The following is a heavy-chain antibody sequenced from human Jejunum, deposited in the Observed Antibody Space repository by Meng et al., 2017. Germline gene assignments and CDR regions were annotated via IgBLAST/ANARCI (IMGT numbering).Heavy chain of an antibody. V-gene: IGHV4-30-4*01. D-gene: IGHD3-22*01. CDR3: ARERWEDYESRGFDS. CDR2: IHYIGSA. J-gene: IGHJ4*02. Sequence: VQLQESGPGLVKPSQTLSLTCTVSGGSISSDDYYWSWLRQPPGKGLEWIGYIHYIGSAFYHPALKSRATVSVDTSKNQFSLELKSVTAADTALYYCARERWEDYESRGFDSWGQGTLVTVSS. CDR1: GGSISSDDYY.